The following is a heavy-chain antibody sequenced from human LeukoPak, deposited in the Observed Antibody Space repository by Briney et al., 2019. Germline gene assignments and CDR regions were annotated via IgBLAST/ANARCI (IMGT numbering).Heavy chain of an antibody. Sequence: GGSLRLSCAASGFTFSSFGMNWVRQAPGKGLEWVAVISYDGNNKYYADSVRGRFTISRDNSKNTVFLQMNSPSTEDTAVYHCAKDLSMIRFGGDYYYYGMDVWGQGTTVTVSS. CDR2: ISYDGNNK. CDR3: AKDLSMIRFGGDYYYYGMDV. J-gene: IGHJ6*02. V-gene: IGHV3-30*18. D-gene: IGHD3-16*01. CDR1: GFTFSSFG.